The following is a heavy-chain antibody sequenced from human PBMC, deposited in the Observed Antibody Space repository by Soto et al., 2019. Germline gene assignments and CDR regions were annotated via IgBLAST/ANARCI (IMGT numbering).Heavy chain of an antibody. Sequence: QVQLVQSGGEVKKPGASVKVSCKASGYTFTNYGISWVRQAPGQGLEWMGWINVYNGNTKYAQKVQGRVTMTTDTSTSTAYMALRGLRSDDTAVYYCARGVGSGSYYNQYNWFDPWGQGTLVTVSS. CDR3: ARGVGSGSYYNQYNWFDP. D-gene: IGHD3-10*01. V-gene: IGHV1-18*01. J-gene: IGHJ5*02. CDR2: INVYNGNT. CDR1: GYTFTNYG.